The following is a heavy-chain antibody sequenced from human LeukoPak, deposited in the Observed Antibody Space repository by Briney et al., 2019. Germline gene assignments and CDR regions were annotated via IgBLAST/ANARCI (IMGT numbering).Heavy chain of an antibody. V-gene: IGHV4-59*01. CDR2: IYYSGST. Sequence: PSETLPLTCTVSGGSISSYYWSWIRQPPGKGLEWIGYIYYSGSTNYNPSLKSRVTISVDTSKNQFSLKLSSVTAADTAVYYCARHRSGYLYAADIWGQGTMVSVSS. D-gene: IGHD3-22*01. CDR1: GGSISSYY. CDR3: ARHRSGYLYAADI. J-gene: IGHJ3*02.